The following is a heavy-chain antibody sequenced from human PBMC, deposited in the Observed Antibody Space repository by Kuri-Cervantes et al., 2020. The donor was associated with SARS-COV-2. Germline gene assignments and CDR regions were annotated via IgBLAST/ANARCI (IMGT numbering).Heavy chain of an antibody. D-gene: IGHD5-18*01. CDR2: ISSSSSTI. Sequence: GGSLRLSCAASGFTFSSYSMNWVRQAPGKGLEWVSYISSSSSTIYYADSVKGRFTISRDNAKTSLYLQMNSLRAEDTAVYYCATPRGYSYGPFDYWGQGTLVTVSS. CDR1: GFTFSSYS. J-gene: IGHJ4*02. CDR3: ATPRGYSYGPFDY. V-gene: IGHV3-48*04.